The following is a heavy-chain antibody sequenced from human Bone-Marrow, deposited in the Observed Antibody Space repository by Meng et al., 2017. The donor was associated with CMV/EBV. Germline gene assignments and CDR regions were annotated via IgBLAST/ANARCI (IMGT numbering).Heavy chain of an antibody. CDR2: ISSSSSYI. CDR3: ARAPIAARQDYFDF. V-gene: IGHV3-21*01. CDR1: GFTFSSYS. J-gene: IGHJ4*02. D-gene: IGHD6-6*01. Sequence: GESLKISCAASGFTFSSYSMNWVRQAPGKGLEWVSSISSSSSYIYYADSVKGRFTISRDNAKNSLYLQMNGLTVEDTAVYYCARAPIAARQDYFDFWGQGVLVTVSS.